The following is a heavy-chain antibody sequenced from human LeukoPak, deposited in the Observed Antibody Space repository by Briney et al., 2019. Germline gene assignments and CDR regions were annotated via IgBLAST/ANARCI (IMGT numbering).Heavy chain of an antibody. CDR2: INSDGSST. J-gene: IGHJ4*02. Sequence: GGSLRLSCAASGFTFSSYWMHWVRQAPGKGLVWVSRINSDGSSTSYADSVKGRFTISRDNAKNTLYLQMNSLRAEDTAVYYCARAVAGAFNHYYFDYWGQGTLVTVSS. CDR1: GFTFSSYW. V-gene: IGHV3-74*01. D-gene: IGHD6-19*01. CDR3: ARAVAGAFNHYYFDY.